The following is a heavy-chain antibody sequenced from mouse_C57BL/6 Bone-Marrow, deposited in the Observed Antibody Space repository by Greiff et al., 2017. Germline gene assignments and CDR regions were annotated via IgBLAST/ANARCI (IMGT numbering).Heavy chain of an antibody. Sequence: EVNLVESGGDLVKPGGSLKLSCAASGFTFSSYGMSWVRQTPDKRLEWVATISSGGSYTYYPDSVKGRFTISRDNAKNTLYLQMSSLKSEDTAMYYCARGGGYWFAYWGQGTLVTGSA. D-gene: IGHD1-1*02. CDR1: GFTFSSYG. CDR3: ARGGGYWFAY. CDR2: ISSGGSYT. J-gene: IGHJ3*01. V-gene: IGHV5-6*02.